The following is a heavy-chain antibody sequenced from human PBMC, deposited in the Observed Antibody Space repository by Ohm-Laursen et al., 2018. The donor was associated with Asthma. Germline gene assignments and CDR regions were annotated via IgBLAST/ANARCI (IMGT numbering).Heavy chain of an antibody. Sequence: SLRLSCAASGFSFSSYSMNWVRQAPGKGLEWLSSISSSSTSIFSADSVKGRFTTSRDNANDLVYLQMNSLRAEDTALYYCARIGPEWELPGREYSLHHWGEGTLVTVSS. CDR1: GFSFSSYS. J-gene: IGHJ1*01. CDR2: ISSSSTSI. CDR3: ARIGPEWELPGREYSLHH. V-gene: IGHV3-21*01. D-gene: IGHD1-26*01.